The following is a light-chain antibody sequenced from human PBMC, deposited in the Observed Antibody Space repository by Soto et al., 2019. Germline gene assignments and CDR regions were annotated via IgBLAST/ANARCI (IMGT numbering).Light chain of an antibody. V-gene: IGKV1-27*01. Sequence: DIQMTQSPVSLSASVGDRFTITFRASQGISNYLAWYQQKPGKVPKLLIYAASTLQSGVPSRFSGSGSGADFTLTISGLQPEDVATYYCQKYNSAPWTFGQGTKVDIK. CDR1: QGISNY. J-gene: IGKJ1*01. CDR3: QKYNSAPWT. CDR2: AAS.